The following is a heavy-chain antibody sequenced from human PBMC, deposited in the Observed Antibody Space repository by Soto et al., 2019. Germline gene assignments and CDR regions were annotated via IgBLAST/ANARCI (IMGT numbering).Heavy chain of an antibody. V-gene: IGHV1-3*01. CDR3: XXDXAPSDV. CDR1: XXXXXSXX. Sequence: QVQLVQSGAEVKKPGASVKVSXXXXXXXXXSXXMHXXXXAXGQRLEWMGWINAGNGNTKYSQKFQGRVTITRDTSASTAYMELSSLRSEDXAVYXCXXDXAPSDVWGQGTTVTVSS. J-gene: IGHJ6*02. CDR2: INAGNGNT.